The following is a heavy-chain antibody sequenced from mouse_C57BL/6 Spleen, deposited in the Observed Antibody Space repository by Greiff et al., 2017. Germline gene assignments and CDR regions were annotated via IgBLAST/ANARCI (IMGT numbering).Heavy chain of an antibody. CDR3: ARRNGSSSFAY. CDR2: ISGGGGNT. Sequence: EVQLVESGGGLVKPGGSLKLSCAASGFTFSSYTMSWVRQTPEKRLEWVATISGGGGNTYYPDSVKGRFTISRDNAKNTLYLQMSSLRSEDTALYYCARRNGSSSFAYWGQGTLVTVSA. J-gene: IGHJ3*01. CDR1: GFTFSSYT. D-gene: IGHD1-1*01. V-gene: IGHV5-9*01.